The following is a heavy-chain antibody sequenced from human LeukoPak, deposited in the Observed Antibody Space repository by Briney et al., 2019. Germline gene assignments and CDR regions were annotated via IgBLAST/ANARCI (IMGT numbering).Heavy chain of an antibody. J-gene: IGHJ6*02. Sequence: GGSLGLSCAASGFTFSSYSMNWVRQAPGKGLEWVSSISSSSSYIYYADSVKGRFTISRDNAKNSLYLQMNSLRAEDTAVYYCARDLAPGRLAVAGHYGMDVWGQGTTVTVSS. CDR2: ISSSSSYI. CDR1: GFTFSSYS. CDR3: ARDLAPGRLAVAGHYGMDV. D-gene: IGHD6-19*01. V-gene: IGHV3-21*01.